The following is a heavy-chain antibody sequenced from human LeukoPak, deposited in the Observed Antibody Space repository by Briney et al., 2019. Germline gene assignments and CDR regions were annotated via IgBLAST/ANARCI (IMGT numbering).Heavy chain of an antibody. J-gene: IGHJ3*02. CDR2: ISGSGSGGST. V-gene: IGHV3-23*01. Sequence: GGSLRLSCAASGFTFSSSAMSWVRQAPGKGLEWVSSISGSGSGGSTYYADSVKGRFTISRDNSKNTLYLQMNSLRAEDPAVYYCARGWPGAFDIWGQGTMVTVSS. CDR1: GFTFSSSA. CDR3: ARGWPGAFDI.